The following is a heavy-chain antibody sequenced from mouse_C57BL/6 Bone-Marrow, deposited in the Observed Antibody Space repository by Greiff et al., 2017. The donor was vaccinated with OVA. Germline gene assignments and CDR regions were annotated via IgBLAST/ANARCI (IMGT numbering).Heavy chain of an antibody. CDR3: ARLTYDYPRYWDFDV. Sequence: EVKLMESGGDLVKPGGSLKLSCAASGFTFSSYGMSWVRQTPDKRLEWVATISSGGSYTYYPDNVKGRFTISRGNAKHPLSLQMSSLKSEDTAMYYCARLTYDYPRYWDFDVWSRGTTVTVSS. CDR1: GFTFSSYG. CDR2: ISSGGSYT. D-gene: IGHD2-4*01. V-gene: IGHV5-6*01. J-gene: IGHJ1*03.